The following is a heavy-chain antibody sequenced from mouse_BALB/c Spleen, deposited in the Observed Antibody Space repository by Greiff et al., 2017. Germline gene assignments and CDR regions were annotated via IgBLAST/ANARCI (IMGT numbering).Heavy chain of an antibody. V-gene: IGHV2-2*02. Sequence: VQLQESGPGLVQPSQSLSITCTVSGFSLTSYGVHWVRQSPGKGLEWLGVIWSGGSTDYNAAFISRLSISKDNSKSQVFFKMNSLQANATAIYYCASPYGNYPAWFAYWGQGTLVTVSA. J-gene: IGHJ3*01. CDR1: GFSLTSYG. CDR2: IWSGGST. CDR3: ASPYGNYPAWFAY. D-gene: IGHD2-10*02.